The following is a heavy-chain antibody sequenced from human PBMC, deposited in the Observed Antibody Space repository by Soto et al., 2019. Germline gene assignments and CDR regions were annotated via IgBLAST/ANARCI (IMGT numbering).Heavy chain of an antibody. CDR2: INQDGSEK. CDR1: ESTVSRDW. D-gene: IGHD1-26*01. Sequence: EVHLVESGGGLVQTGGSLRLSCAIFESTVSRDWMNWVRQAPGKGLEWVAHINQDGSEKYYVDSVKGRFTISRDNATKSLYRQMTSLRPGDTAMYYCSGGVGDAFWGQGTLVTGSS. V-gene: IGHV3-7*04. J-gene: IGHJ4*02. CDR3: SGGVGDAF.